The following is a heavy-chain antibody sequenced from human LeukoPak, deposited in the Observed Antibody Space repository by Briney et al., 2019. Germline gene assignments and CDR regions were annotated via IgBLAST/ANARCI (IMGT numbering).Heavy chain of an antibody. CDR1: GFTFSDYY. Sequence: GGSLRLSCAASGFTFSDYYMSWIRQAPGKGLEWVSYISSSGSTIYYADSVKGRFTISRDNAKNSLYLQMNSLRAEDTAVYYCARSMVRGVYYYGMDVWGQGTTVTVSS. J-gene: IGHJ6*02. CDR3: ARSMVRGVYYYGMDV. V-gene: IGHV3-11*04. CDR2: ISSSGSTI. D-gene: IGHD3-10*01.